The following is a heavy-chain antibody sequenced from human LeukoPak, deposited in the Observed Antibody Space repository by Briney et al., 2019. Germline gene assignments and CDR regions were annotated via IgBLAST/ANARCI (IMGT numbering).Heavy chain of an antibody. V-gene: IGHV4-31*03. Sequence: SETLSLTCTVSGGSISSGSYYWSWIRQHPGKGLEWIGYIYYSGSTYYNPSLKSRVTISVDTSKNQFSLKLSSVTAADTAVYYCARGSRTGAFDIWGQGTMATVSS. CDR2: IYYSGST. D-gene: IGHD3/OR15-3a*01. J-gene: IGHJ3*02. CDR3: ARGSRTGAFDI. CDR1: GGSISSGSYY.